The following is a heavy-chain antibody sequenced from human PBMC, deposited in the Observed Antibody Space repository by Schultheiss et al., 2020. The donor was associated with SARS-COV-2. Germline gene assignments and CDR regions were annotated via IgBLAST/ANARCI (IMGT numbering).Heavy chain of an antibody. CDR2: IYYSGIT. CDR3: ARGLEDIVVVPAARPLDY. CDR1: GGSISSYS. D-gene: IGHD2-2*02. V-gene: IGHV4-59*08. Sequence: GSLRLSCIVSGGSISSYSWSWIRQPPGKGLEWIECIYYSGITIYNPSLKSRVTISVDTSKNQFSLKLSSVTAADTAVYYCARGLEDIVVVPAARPLDYWGQGTLVTVSS. J-gene: IGHJ4*02.